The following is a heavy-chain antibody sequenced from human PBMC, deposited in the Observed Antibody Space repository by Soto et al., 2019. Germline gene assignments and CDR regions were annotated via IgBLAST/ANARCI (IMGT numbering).Heavy chain of an antibody. V-gene: IGHV3-9*01. CDR3: ARSFSDSYYDLDF. J-gene: IGHJ4*02. Sequence: LRLSCAATGFTFDDYAMHWVRQAPGKGLEWVSGISWNSASMDYADSVKDRFSISRDNAENSLYLQMNILKIEDTAFYYCARSFSDSYYDLDFWGQGTLVTVSS. CDR1: GFTFDDYA. CDR2: ISWNSASM. D-gene: IGHD1-26*01.